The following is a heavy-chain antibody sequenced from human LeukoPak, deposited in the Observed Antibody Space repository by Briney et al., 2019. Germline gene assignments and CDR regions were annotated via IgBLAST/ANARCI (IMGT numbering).Heavy chain of an antibody. V-gene: IGHV3-23*01. CDR3: AKDRGMFLVGYLDY. CDR2: ISGSGGST. CDR1: GFTFSDSA. J-gene: IGHJ4*02. Sequence: GGSLRLSCAASGFTFSDSAMHWVRQAPGKGLEWVSAISGSGGSTYYADSVKGRFTISRDNSKNTLYLQMNSLRAEDTAVYYCAKDRGMFLVGYLDYWGQGTLVTVSS. D-gene: IGHD2-15*01.